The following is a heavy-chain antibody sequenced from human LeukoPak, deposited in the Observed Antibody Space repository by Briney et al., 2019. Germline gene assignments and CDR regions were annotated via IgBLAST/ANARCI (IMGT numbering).Heavy chain of an antibody. CDR1: GVSFSDYS. V-gene: IGHV4-34*01. Sequence: KSSETLSLTCAVYGVSFSDYSWSWLRQTPEKGLEWIGEINHSGSTNHNPSLKSRVIMSVDTSKNQFSVKLRSVTAADTAVYYCARHGVVTWFDPWGQGTLVTVSS. D-gene: IGHD3-16*01. J-gene: IGHJ5*02. CDR3: ARHGVVTWFDP. CDR2: INHSGST.